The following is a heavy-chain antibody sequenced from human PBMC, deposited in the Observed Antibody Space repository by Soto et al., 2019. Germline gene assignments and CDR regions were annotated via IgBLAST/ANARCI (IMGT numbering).Heavy chain of an antibody. CDR1: GYTFTGYY. J-gene: IGHJ6*02. V-gene: IGHV1-2*02. D-gene: IGHD3-3*01. CDR3: ARGYYDFWSQSEDGMDV. Sequence: ASVKVSCKASGYTFTGYYMHWVRQAPGQGLEWMGWINPNSGGTNYAQKFQGRVTMTRDTSISTAYMELSRLRSDDTAVYYRARGYYDFWSQSEDGMDVWGQGTTVTVSS. CDR2: INPNSGGT.